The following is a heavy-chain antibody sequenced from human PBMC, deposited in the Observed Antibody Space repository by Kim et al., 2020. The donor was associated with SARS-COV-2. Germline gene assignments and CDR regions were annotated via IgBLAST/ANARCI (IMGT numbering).Heavy chain of an antibody. V-gene: IGHV1-8*01. J-gene: IGHJ4*02. Sequence: ASVKVSCKASGYTFTSYDINWVRPATGQGLEWMGWMNPNSGNTGYAQKFQGRVTMTRNTSISTAYMELSSLRSEDTAVYYCARGTLYSSSCDYWGQGTLVTVSS. CDR2: MNPNSGNT. D-gene: IGHD6-6*01. CDR3: ARGTLYSSSCDY. CDR1: GYTFTSYD.